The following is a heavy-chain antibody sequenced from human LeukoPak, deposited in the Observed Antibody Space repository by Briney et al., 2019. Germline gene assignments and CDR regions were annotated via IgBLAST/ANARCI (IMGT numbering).Heavy chain of an antibody. V-gene: IGHV4-59*08. J-gene: IGHJ2*01. Sequence: SETLSLTCTVSGGSISSYYWSWIRQPPGKGLEWIGYIYYSGSTNYNPSLKSRVTISADTSKNQFSLKLSSVTAADTAVYYCARHPVRHAGSGIPPHWFFDLWGRGTLVTVSS. CDR2: IYYSGST. CDR1: GGSISSYY. CDR3: ARHPVRHAGSGIPPHWFFDL. D-gene: IGHD3-10*01.